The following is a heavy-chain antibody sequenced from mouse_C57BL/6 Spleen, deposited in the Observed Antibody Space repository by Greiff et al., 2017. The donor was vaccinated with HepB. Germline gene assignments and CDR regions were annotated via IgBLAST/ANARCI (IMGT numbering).Heavy chain of an antibody. CDR1: GYAFSSSW. V-gene: IGHV1-82*01. D-gene: IGHD1-1*01. Sequence: QVQLQQSGPELVKPGASVKISCKASGYAFSSSWMNWVKQRPGKGLEWIGRIYPGDGDTNYNGKFKGKATLTADKSSSTAYMKLSSLTSEDSAVYFCAREGYYYGSSHDYWGQGTTLTVSS. J-gene: IGHJ2*01. CDR3: AREGYYYGSSHDY. CDR2: IYPGDGDT.